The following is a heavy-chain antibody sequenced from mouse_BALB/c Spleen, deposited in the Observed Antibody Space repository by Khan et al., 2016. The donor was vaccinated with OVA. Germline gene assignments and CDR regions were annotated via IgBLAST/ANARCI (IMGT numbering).Heavy chain of an antibody. CDR3: ARWQLGLPFDY. Sequence: EVELVESGPSLVKPSQTLSLTCSVTGDSITSGYWNWIRKFPGNKLEYMGYISYSGSTYYNPSLKSRISITRDTSKNQNYMQLNVVTTEDTATYYCARWQLGLPFDYWGQGTILTVSS. D-gene: IGHD3-1*01. CDR2: ISYSGST. V-gene: IGHV3-8*02. CDR1: GDSITSGY. J-gene: IGHJ2*01.